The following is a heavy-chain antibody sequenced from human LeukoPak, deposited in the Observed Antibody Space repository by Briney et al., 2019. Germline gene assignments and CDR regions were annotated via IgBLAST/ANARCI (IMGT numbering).Heavy chain of an antibody. D-gene: IGHD6-19*01. V-gene: IGHV4-59*01. Sequence: PSETLSLTCTASGGSMNSYYWSWLRQPPGEGPEWIGYTTYSGGTNYNPSLKGRVTISVDTSKNHFSLKLSSVTAADTAVYYCARGAGWWSHWGQGTLVTVSS. CDR1: GGSMNSYY. J-gene: IGHJ4*02. CDR2: TTYSGGT. CDR3: ARGAGWWSH.